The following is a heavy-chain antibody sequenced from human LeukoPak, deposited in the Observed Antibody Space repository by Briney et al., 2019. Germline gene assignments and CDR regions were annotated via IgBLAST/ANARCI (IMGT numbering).Heavy chain of an antibody. J-gene: IGHJ4*02. CDR2: ISYDGSNK. CDR1: GFTFSSYA. CDR3: AGAYYDSSGRFDY. Sequence: GGSLRLSCAASGFTFSSYAMHWVRQAPGKGLEGVAVISYDGSNKYYADSVKGRFTISRDNSKNTLYLQMNSLRAEDTAVYYCAGAYYDSSGRFDYWGQGTLVTVSS. V-gene: IGHV3-30-3*01. D-gene: IGHD3-22*01.